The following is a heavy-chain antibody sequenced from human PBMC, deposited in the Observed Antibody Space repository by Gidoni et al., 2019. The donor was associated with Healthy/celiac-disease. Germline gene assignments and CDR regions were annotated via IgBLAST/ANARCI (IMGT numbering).Heavy chain of an antibody. V-gene: IGHV4-34*01. Sequence: QVQLQQWGAGLLKPSETLSLTCAVYGGSFSGYYWSWIRQPPGKGLEWIGEINHSGSTNYNPSLKSRVTISVDTSKNQFSLKLSSVTAADTAVYYCARASTYYYDSSGYLYFDYWGQGTLVTVSS. D-gene: IGHD3-22*01. J-gene: IGHJ4*02. CDR3: ARASTYYYDSSGYLYFDY. CDR2: INHSGST. CDR1: GGSFSGYY.